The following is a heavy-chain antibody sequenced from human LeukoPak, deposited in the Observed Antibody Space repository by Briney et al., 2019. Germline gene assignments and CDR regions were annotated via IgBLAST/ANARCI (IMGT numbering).Heavy chain of an antibody. V-gene: IGHV4-4*07. CDR3: ARGMIAVSGTNYFDY. Sequence: PSETLSLTCTVSGGSISSYYWSWSRQPAGKGLEWIGRIYTSGSTNYYPSLKSRVTMSVDTSKNQFSLKLSSVTAADTAVYYCARGMIAVSGTNYFDYWGQGTLVTVSS. CDR1: GGSISSYY. CDR2: IYTSGST. J-gene: IGHJ4*02. D-gene: IGHD6-19*01.